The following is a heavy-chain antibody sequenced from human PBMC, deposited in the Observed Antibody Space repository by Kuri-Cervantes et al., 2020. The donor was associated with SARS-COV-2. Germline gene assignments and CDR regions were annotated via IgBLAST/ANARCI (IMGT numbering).Heavy chain of an antibody. Sequence: SVKVSCKASGGTFSSYAISWVRQAPGQGLEWMGGIIPIFGTANYAQKFQGRVTITADESTSTAYMELSSLRPEDMAVYYCARDPSGGGSYNDYFDHWGQGTLVTVSS. CDR2: IIPIFGTA. D-gene: IGHD1-26*01. CDR1: GGTFSSYA. J-gene: IGHJ4*02. CDR3: ARDPSGGGSYNDYFDH. V-gene: IGHV1-69*13.